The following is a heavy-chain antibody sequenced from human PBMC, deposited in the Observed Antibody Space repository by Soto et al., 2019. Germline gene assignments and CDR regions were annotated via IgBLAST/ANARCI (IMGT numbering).Heavy chain of an antibody. Sequence: SDTLSLTFAISGDPISTSYWWSWVRQFPGNGLEWIGEIYHSGSTIYNPSLQSRVTLSVDKSKNEFSLKMSSVTAADTAVYYCTSKFGQLLADAFDIWGQGTMVT. D-gene: IGHD3-10*01. CDR3: TSKFGQLLADAFDI. CDR2: IYHSGST. CDR1: GDPISTSYW. J-gene: IGHJ3*02. V-gene: IGHV4-4*02.